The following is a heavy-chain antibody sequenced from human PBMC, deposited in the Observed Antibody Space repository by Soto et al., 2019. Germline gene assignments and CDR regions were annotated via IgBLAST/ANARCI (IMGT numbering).Heavy chain of an antibody. J-gene: IGHJ6*02. CDR1: GYTFTSYA. Sequence: ASVQVSCKASGYTFTSYAMQSVRQAPGQRLEWMGWINAGNGNTKYSQKFQGRVTITRDTSASTAYMELSSLRSEDTAVYYCARDLGPEAVAGLYYYYYGMDVWGQGTTVTVSS. V-gene: IGHV1-3*01. D-gene: IGHD6-19*01. CDR2: INAGNGNT. CDR3: ARDLGPEAVAGLYYYYYGMDV.